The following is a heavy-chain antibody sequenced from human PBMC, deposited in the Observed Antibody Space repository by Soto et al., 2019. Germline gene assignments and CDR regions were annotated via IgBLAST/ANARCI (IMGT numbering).Heavy chain of an antibody. CDR3: AGLKITMVRVSMGYYYYYGMDV. CDR2: IYHSGTT. Sequence: PETLSLTCAVSGDSIISIYHWAWIRQPPGRGLEWVASIYHSGTTYYNPSLKSRVTISVDTSKNQFSLDLRSVTAAASAVYYCAGLKITMVRVSMGYYYYYGMDVWGQGTTVTVSS. D-gene: IGHD3-10*01. J-gene: IGHJ6*02. CDR1: GDSIISIYH. V-gene: IGHV4-38-2*01.